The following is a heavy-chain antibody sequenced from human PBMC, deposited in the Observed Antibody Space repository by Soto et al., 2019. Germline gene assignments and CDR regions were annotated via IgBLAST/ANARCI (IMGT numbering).Heavy chain of an antibody. V-gene: IGHV3-33*01. CDR2: IWYDGSNK. CDR3: ARDFIAARSYSYYGKDV. CDR1: GFTFSSYG. Sequence: GSLRLSCAASGFTFSSYGMHWVRQAPGKGLEWVAVIWYDGSNKYYADSVKGRFTISRDNSKNTLYLQMNSLRAEDTAVYYCARDFIAARSYSYYGKDVWGQGTTVTVSS. D-gene: IGHD6-6*01. J-gene: IGHJ6*02.